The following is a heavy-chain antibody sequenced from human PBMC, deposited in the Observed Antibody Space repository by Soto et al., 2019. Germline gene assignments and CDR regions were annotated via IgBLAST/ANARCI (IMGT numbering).Heavy chain of an antibody. CDR3: AKDLQHYDFWSGYYFSGVS. CDR2: ISGSGGST. D-gene: IGHD3-3*01. Sequence: GGSLRLSCAASGFTFSSYAMSWVRQAPGKGLEWVSAISGSGGSTYYADYVKGRFTISRDNSKNTLYLKMNSLRAEDTDVYYCAKDLQHYDFWSGYYFSGVSWGQGTLVTVSS. J-gene: IGHJ5*02. V-gene: IGHV3-23*01. CDR1: GFTFSSYA.